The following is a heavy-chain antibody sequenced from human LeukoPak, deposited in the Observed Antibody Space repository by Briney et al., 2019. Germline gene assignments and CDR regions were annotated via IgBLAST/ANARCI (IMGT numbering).Heavy chain of an antibody. Sequence: GGSLRLSCAASGFTFDDYGMSWVRQAPGKGLEWVSGINWNGGSTGYADSVKGRFTISRDNAKNSLYLQMNSPRAEDTALYYCARYSQSITGRHFDYWGQGTLVTVSS. J-gene: IGHJ4*02. D-gene: IGHD1-20*01. CDR1: GFTFDDYG. V-gene: IGHV3-20*04. CDR3: ARYSQSITGRHFDY. CDR2: INWNGGST.